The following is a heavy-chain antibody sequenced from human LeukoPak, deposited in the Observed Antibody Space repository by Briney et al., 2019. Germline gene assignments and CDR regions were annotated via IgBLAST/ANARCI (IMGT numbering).Heavy chain of an antibody. Sequence: GGSLRLSCAASGFTFSSYEMNWVRQAPGKGLEWVSSITTSSTYTFYADSVKGRFTISRDNAKNSLYLQMNSLRAEDTAIYYCARDPYNGNYGDSYYYYMDVWGKGTTVTISS. D-gene: IGHD1-26*01. V-gene: IGHV3-21*01. CDR3: ARDPYNGNYGDSYYYYMDV. CDR2: ITTSSTYT. CDR1: GFTFSSYE. J-gene: IGHJ6*03.